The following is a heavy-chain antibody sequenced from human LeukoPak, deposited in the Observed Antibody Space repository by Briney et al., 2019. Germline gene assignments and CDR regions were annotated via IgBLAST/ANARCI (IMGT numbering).Heavy chain of an antibody. CDR1: GFTLSSDW. V-gene: IGHV3-7*01. CDR3: ARGRYSSRSGGYYFDI. D-gene: IGHD2-2*01. CDR2: IKKDGIEK. Sequence: GGSLRLSCEFSGFTLSSDWMSWVRQAPGKGQEWVANIKKDGIEKYYVESVKGRFTISRDNAKNSLSLQMNSLRAEDTAVYYCARGRYSSRSGGYYFDIWGQGTLVTVSS. J-gene: IGHJ4*02.